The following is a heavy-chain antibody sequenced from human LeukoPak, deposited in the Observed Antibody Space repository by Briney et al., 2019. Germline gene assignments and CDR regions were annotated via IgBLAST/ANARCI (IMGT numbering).Heavy chain of an antibody. D-gene: IGHD5-12*01. J-gene: IGHJ4*02. CDR1: GVSFSGYY. V-gene: IGHV4-34*01. Sequence: SETLSLTCAVYGVSFSGYYWSWIRQPPGKGLEWIGEINHSGSTNYNPSLKTRVPISVDTSKTQFSLKLSSVTAADTAVYYCARAYSGYWVYFDYWGQGTLVTVSS. CDR3: ARAYSGYWVYFDY. CDR2: INHSGST.